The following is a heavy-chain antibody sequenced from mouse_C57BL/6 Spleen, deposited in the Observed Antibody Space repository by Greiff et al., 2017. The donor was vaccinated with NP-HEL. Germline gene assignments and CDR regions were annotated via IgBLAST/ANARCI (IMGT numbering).Heavy chain of an antibody. V-gene: IGHV1-74*01. CDR3: ARGGGNYEGMDY. CDR2: IHPSDSDT. J-gene: IGHJ4*01. CDR1: GYTFTIYW. D-gene: IGHD2-1*01. Sequence: QVQLQQPGAELVKPGASVKVSCKASGYTFTIYWMHWVKQRPGQGLEWIGRIHPSDSDTNYNQKFKGKATLTVDKSSSTAYMQLSSLTSEDSAVYYCARGGGNYEGMDYWGQGTSVTVSS.